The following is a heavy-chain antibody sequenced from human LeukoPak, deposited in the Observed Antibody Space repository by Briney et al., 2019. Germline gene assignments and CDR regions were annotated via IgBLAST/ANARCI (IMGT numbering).Heavy chain of an antibody. CDR2: ITPNNGRP. D-gene: IGHD1-14*01. V-gene: IGHV1-46*01. CDR3: ARDQIQVWYMVERFDY. CDR1: GYTFTGYY. Sequence: ASVKVSCKASGYTFTGYYMHWIRQAPGQGLEWMAVITPNNGRPTYAQKFQGRVTVTMDTATSTVYMELSSLGSDDTAIYYCARDQIQVWYMVERFDYWGQGTLVSVSS. J-gene: IGHJ4*02.